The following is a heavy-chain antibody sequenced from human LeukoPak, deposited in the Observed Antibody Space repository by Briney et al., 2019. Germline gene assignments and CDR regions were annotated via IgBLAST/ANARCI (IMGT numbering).Heavy chain of an antibody. J-gene: IGHJ4*02. V-gene: IGHV4-34*01. Sequence: PSETLSLTCAVYGGSFSGYYWSWIRQPPGKGLEWIGEINHSGSTNYNPSLKSRVTISVDTSKNQFSLKLSSVTAADTAVCYCAGHRNWGQGTLVTVSS. CDR2: INHSGST. CDR1: GGSFSGYY. CDR3: AGHRN.